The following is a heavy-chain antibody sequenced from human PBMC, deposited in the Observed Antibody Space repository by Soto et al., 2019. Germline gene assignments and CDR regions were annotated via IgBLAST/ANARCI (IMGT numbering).Heavy chain of an antibody. CDR2: ISGSGGST. J-gene: IGHJ6*02. V-gene: IGHV3-23*01. CDR1: GFTFSSYA. D-gene: IGHD2-21*01. Sequence: GGSLRLSCAASGFTFSSYAMSWVRQAPGKGLEWVSAISGSGGSTYYEDSVKGRFTISRDNSKNTLYLQMNSLRAEDTAVYYCPKDRRVVMNAMFYYYGMDVWGQGDTVTVSS. CDR3: PKDRRVVMNAMFYYYGMDV.